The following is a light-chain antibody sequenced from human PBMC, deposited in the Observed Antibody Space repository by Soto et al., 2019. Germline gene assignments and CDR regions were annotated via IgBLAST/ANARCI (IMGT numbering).Light chain of an antibody. CDR3: QQRSNWPPIT. CDR1: QSVSSY. J-gene: IGKJ5*01. Sequence: TVLTQYPATLSLSPGETATLSCRASQSVSSYLAWYQQKPGQAPRLLIYDVSTRATGIPARFSGSGSGTDFTLTISSLEPEDFAVYYCQQRSNWPPITFGQGTRLEIK. CDR2: DVS. V-gene: IGKV3-11*01.